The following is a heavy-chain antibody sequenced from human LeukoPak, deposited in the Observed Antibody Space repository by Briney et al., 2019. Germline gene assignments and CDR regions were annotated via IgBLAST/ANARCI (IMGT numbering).Heavy chain of an antibody. CDR3: AKTPGIFGVVIRDY. CDR1: GFTFSTYA. Sequence: PGGSLRLSCAASGFTFSTYAMSWVRQAPGRGLEWVSAISGRGGSTYYADSVKGRFTISRDNSKNTLYLQMNSLRAEDTAVYYCAKTPGIFGVVIRDYWGQGTLVTVSS. J-gene: IGHJ4*02. D-gene: IGHD3-3*01. CDR2: ISGRGGST. V-gene: IGHV3-23*01.